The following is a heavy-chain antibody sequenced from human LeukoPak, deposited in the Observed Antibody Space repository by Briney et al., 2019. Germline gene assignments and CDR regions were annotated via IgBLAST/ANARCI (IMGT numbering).Heavy chain of an antibody. D-gene: IGHD3-3*01. V-gene: IGHV1-69*01. J-gene: IGHJ6*03. CDR1: GGTFSSYA. CDR3: ARPNYDFWSGYPGLMDV. CDR2: IIPIFGTA. Sequence: GSSVKVSCKASGGTFSSYAISWVRQAPGQGLEWMGGIIPIFGTANYARKFQGRVTITADESTSTAYMELSSLRSEDTAVYYCARPNYDFWSGYPGLMDVWGKGTTVTVSS.